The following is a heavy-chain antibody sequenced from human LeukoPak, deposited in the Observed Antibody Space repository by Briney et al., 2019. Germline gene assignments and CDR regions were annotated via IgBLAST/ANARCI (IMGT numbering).Heavy chain of an antibody. Sequence: PGGSLRLSCVSSGFTFSLYSMTWVRQGPGKGLEWISYISFSSNTIYYADSVKGRLTISRDNAKNSLYLQMNSLRTEDTAVYYCARHFCSSTSCSNWGQGTLVTVSS. D-gene: IGHD2-2*01. V-gene: IGHV3-48*01. CDR1: GFTFSLYS. CDR3: ARHFCSSTSCSN. CDR2: ISFSSNTI. J-gene: IGHJ4*02.